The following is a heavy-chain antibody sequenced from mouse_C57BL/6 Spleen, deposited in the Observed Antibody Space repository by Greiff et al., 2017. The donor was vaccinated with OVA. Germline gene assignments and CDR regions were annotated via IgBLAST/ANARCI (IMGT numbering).Heavy chain of an antibody. CDR1: GYTFTSYW. Sequence: QVQLKESGTELVKPGASVKLSCKASGYTFTSYWMHWVKQRPGQGLEWIGNINPSNGGTNYNEKFKSKATLTVDKSSSTAYMQLSSLTSEDSAVYYCARREPGPYAMDYWGQGTSVTVSS. CDR2: INPSNGGT. V-gene: IGHV1-53*01. CDR3: ARREPGPYAMDY. J-gene: IGHJ4*01.